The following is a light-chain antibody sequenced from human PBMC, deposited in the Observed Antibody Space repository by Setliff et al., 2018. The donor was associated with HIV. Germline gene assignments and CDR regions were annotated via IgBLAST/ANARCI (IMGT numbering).Light chain of an antibody. V-gene: IGLV2-11*01. CDR1: ISDVGGYDY. J-gene: IGLJ1*01. Sequence: LTQPRSVSGSPGQSVTISCAGTISDVGGYDYVSWYQQHPGKAPKLMIYDVTKRPSGVPDRFSGSKSDSTASLTISGLQAEDEADYYCCSYAGLYTFFVFGTGTRSPS. CDR3: CSYAGLYTFFV. CDR2: DVT.